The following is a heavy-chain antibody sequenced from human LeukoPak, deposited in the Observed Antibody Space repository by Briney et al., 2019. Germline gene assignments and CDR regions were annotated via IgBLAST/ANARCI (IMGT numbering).Heavy chain of an antibody. V-gene: IGHV1-2*02. CDR1: GYTFTGYY. J-gene: IGHJ4*02. D-gene: IGHD6-19*01. CDR3: ARDGKRIAVAGTGGY. CDR2: INLNSGGT. Sequence: ASVKVSCKASGYTFTGYYMHWVGQAPGQGLEWMGWINLNSGGTNYAQKLPGRVTMTTDTSTNTAYMELRSLRSDDTAVYYCARDGKRIAVAGTGGYWGQGNLVTVSS.